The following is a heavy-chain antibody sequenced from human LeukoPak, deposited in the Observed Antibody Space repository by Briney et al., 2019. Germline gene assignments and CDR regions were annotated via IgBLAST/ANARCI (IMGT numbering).Heavy chain of an antibody. CDR2: IYYSGST. D-gene: IGHD2-2*01. J-gene: IGHJ4*02. CDR1: GYSISSGYY. V-gene: IGHV4-38-2*02. Sequence: PSETLSLTCTVSGYSISSGYYWGWIRQPPGKGLEWIGYIYYSGSTNYNPSLKSRVTISVDTSKNQFSLKLSSVTAADTAVYYCARQYCSSTSCYPYYFDYWGQGTLVTVSS. CDR3: ARQYCSSTSCYPYYFDY.